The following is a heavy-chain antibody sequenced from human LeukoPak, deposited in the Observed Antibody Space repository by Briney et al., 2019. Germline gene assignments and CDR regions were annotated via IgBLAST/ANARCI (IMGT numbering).Heavy chain of an antibody. CDR2: ISGSGGST. Sequence: GSLRLSCAASGFTFSSYAMSWVRQAPGKGLEWVSAISGSGGSTYYADSVRGRFTISRDNSKNTLYLQMNSLRAEDTAVYYCAKAPTLVPHYFDYWGQGTLVTVSS. D-gene: IGHD1-1*01. CDR1: GFTFSSYA. V-gene: IGHV3-23*01. J-gene: IGHJ4*02. CDR3: AKAPTLVPHYFDY.